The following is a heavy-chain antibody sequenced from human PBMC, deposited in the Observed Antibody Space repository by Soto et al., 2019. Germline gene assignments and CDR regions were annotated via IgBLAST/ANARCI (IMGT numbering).Heavy chain of an antibody. CDR3: AREPHCSGGSCYHDY. CDR2: IWYDGSNK. CDR1: GSTFSSYG. J-gene: IGHJ4*02. D-gene: IGHD2-15*01. Sequence: GGSLRLSCAASGSTFSSYGMHWVRQAPGKGLEWVAVIWYDGSNKYYADSVKGRFTISRDNSKNTLYLQMNSLRAEDTAVYYCAREPHCSGGSCYHDYWGQGTLVTVSS. V-gene: IGHV3-33*01.